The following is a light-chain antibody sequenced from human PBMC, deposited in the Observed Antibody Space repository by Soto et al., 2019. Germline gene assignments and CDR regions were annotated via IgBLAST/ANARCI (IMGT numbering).Light chain of an antibody. V-gene: IGKV4-1*01. CDR2: LAS. CDR3: HQYYTSPPA. J-gene: IGKJ1*01. CDR1: QSVLYPSNNKNY. Sequence: DIVMTQSPDSLTMSLGERATISCKSSQSVLYPSNNKNYLAWYQQKPGQPPKLLIYLASTRESGVPDRFSGSGSGTDFTLTIISLQAEDVAVYYCHQYYTSPPAFGQGTKLAIK.